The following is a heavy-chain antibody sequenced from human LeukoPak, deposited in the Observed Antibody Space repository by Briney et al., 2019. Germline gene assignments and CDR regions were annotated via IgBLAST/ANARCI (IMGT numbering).Heavy chain of an antibody. J-gene: IGHJ4*02. Sequence: GGSLRLSCAASGFIFSSYWMSWVRQAPGKGLEWVAVISYDGSNKYYADSVKGRFTISRDNSKNTLYLQMNSLRAEDTAVYYCARAGIAVAGQQNALFDYWGQGTLVTVSS. CDR1: GFIFSSYW. CDR3: ARAGIAVAGQQNALFDY. CDR2: ISYDGSNK. D-gene: IGHD6-19*01. V-gene: IGHV3-30-3*01.